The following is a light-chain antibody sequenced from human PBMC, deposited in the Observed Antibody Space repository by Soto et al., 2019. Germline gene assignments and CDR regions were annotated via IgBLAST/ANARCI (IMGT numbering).Light chain of an antibody. CDR3: QQSYSTPLT. CDR2: AAS. Sequence: DIPMTQSPSSLSASVGDRVTITCRASQSISSYLNWYQQKPGKAPKLLIYAASSLQSGVPSRFSGSGSGTDFTLTISSLQPEDFATYYCQQSYSTPLTFGGGTKVEIK. CDR1: QSISSY. V-gene: IGKV1-39*01. J-gene: IGKJ4*01.